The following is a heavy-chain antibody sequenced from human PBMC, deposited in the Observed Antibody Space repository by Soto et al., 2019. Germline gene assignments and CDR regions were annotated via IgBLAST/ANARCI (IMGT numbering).Heavy chain of an antibody. D-gene: IGHD3-22*01. CDR3: ARDGDYYDSSGYYGMDV. CDR1: GGTFSSYA. CDR2: IIPIFGTA. J-gene: IGHJ6*02. Sequence: EASVKVSCKASGGTFSSYAISWVRQAPGQGLEWMGGIIPIFGTANYAQKFQGRVTITADESTSTAYMELSSLRSEDTAVYYCARDGDYYDSSGYYGMDVWGQGTTVTVSS. V-gene: IGHV1-69*13.